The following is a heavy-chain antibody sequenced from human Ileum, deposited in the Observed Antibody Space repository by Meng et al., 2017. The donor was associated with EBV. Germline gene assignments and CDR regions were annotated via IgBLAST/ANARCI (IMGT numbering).Heavy chain of an antibody. CDR2: ILHAGVT. J-gene: IGHJ4*02. V-gene: IGHV4-4*02. D-gene: IGHD3-16*01. Sequence: QVQLHESGPRLLKPSGTLSLTCSVSDDSTIRSNWWSWVRQPPGKGLEWIGEILHAGVTNYNPSLKSRVSMSVDRSRIQASLNLNSVTAADTAIYYCARGEDYTWDVWGQGILVTVSS. CDR1: DDSTIRSNW. CDR3: ARGEDYTWDV.